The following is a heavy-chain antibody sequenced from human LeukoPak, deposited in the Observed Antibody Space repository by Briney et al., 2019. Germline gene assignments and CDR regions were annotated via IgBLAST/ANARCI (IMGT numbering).Heavy chain of an antibody. Sequence: AGESLKISCKTSGYNFITYWISWVRQMPGKGLEWMGRIDPTDSYASYSPSFQGHVTISADKSTNTVYLQWSSLKASDTAMYYCARPGDSGYVYLDSWGQGTLVTVSS. V-gene: IGHV5-10-1*01. D-gene: IGHD5-12*01. CDR3: ARPGDSGYVYLDS. J-gene: IGHJ4*02. CDR1: GYNFITYW. CDR2: IDPTDSYA.